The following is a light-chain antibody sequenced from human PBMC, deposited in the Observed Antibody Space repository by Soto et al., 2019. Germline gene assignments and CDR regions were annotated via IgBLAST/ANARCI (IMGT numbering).Light chain of an antibody. J-gene: IGKJ1*01. CDR2: DAS. Sequence: EVVLTQSPGSLSFSPWYGSTQYGRSSQSVSSNYFAWYQQKPGQAPRLLIYDASNRAIGIPDRFSGSGSGTDFTLTISRLEPEDFAVYYCQQYGSSPPWTFGQGAKVDIK. V-gene: IGKV3-20*01. CDR1: QSVSSNY. CDR3: QQYGSSPPWT.